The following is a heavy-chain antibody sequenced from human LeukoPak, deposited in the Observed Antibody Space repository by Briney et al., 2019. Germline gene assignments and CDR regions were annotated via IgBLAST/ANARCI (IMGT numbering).Heavy chain of an antibody. D-gene: IGHD6-19*01. J-gene: IGHJ4*02. CDR3: ARRADSSGWYYFDY. Sequence: PSETLSLTCTVSGGSISSSSYYWGWIRQPPGKGLEWIGRIYYSGSTYYNPSLKRRVTISVDTSKNQFSLKLSSVTAADTAVYYCARRADSSGWYYFDYWGQGTLVTVSS. CDR1: GGSISSSSYY. CDR2: IYYSGST. V-gene: IGHV4-39*01.